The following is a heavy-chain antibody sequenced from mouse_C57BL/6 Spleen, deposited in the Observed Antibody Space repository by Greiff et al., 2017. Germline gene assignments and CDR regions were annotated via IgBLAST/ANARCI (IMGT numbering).Heavy chain of an antibody. D-gene: IGHD1-1*01. CDR2: ISDGGSYT. V-gene: IGHV5-4*01. CDR1: GFTFSSSA. Sequence: EVQGVESGGGLVKPGGSLKLSCAASGFTFSSSAMSWVRQTPEKRLEWVATISDGGSYTYYPDNVKGRFTISRDNAKNNLYLQMCHLKSMDTAMYYFACQLLSDAMDYWGQGTSVTVSS. CDR3: ACQLLSDAMDY. J-gene: IGHJ4*01.